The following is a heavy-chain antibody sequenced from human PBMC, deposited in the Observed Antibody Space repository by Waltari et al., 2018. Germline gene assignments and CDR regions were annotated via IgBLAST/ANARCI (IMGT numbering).Heavy chain of an antibody. J-gene: IGHJ4*02. Sequence: QVQLVQSGAEVKKPGSSVKVSCKASGGPFSSYAISWGRQAPGQGLEWMGGIIPIFGTANYAQKFQGRVTITADESTSTAYMELGSLRSEDTAVYYCARVWYGGYADYWGQGTLVTVSS. D-gene: IGHD5-12*01. CDR2: IIPIFGTA. CDR1: GGPFSSYA. V-gene: IGHV1-69*01. CDR3: ARVWYGGYADY.